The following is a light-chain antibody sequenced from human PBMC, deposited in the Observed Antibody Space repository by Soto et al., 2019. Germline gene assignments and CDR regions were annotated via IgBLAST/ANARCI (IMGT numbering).Light chain of an antibody. J-gene: IGLJ1*01. Sequence: QSVLTQPPSVSGSPGHSVAISCTGTGSDIGTYNRVSWYQQPPGTAPKLMIYDVSDRPSGVPDRFSGSKSGNTASLTIPGLQAEDGADYYTSCSTYIFGSGPKV. CDR2: DVS. V-gene: IGLV2-18*01. CDR3: SCSTYI. CDR1: GSDIGTYNR.